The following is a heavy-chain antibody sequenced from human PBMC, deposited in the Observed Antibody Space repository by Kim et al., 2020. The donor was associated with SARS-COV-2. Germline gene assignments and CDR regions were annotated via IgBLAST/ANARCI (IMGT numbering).Heavy chain of an antibody. CDR3: ARQPYSYGPFDP. CDR1: GGSISRSSYY. D-gene: IGHD5-18*01. Sequence: SETLSLTCTVSGGSISRSSYYWGWIRQPPGKGLEWIGSIYYSGSTYYNPSLKSRVTISVDTSKNQFSLKLSSVTAADTAVYYCARQPYSYGPFDPWGQGTLVTVSS. V-gene: IGHV4-39*01. CDR2: IYYSGST. J-gene: IGHJ5*02.